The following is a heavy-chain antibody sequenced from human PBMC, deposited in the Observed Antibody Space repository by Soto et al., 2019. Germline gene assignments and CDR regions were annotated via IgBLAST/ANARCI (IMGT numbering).Heavy chain of an antibody. CDR1: GYTFTSYY. CDR3: ASRWFGELPNDYYYYYGMDV. V-gene: IGHV1-46*01. Sequence: GASVKVSCKASGYTFTSYYMHWVRQAPGQGLEWMGIINPSGGSTSYAQKFQGRVTMTRDTSTSTVYMELSSLRPEDTAVYYCASRWFGELPNDYYYYYGMDVWGQGTTVTVSS. CDR2: INPSGGST. D-gene: IGHD3-10*01. J-gene: IGHJ6*02.